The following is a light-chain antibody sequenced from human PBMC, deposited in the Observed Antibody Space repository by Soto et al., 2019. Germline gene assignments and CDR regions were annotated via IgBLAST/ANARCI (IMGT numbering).Light chain of an antibody. V-gene: IGKV3-11*01. CDR2: DAS. Sequence: LLTQSPATLSVSPGERVTLSCRASQSISSYLAWYQQRPGQPSRLLIYDASNRATGIPARLSGSGSGTDFTLTISSLEPEDFALYFCQQRSNWPPTFGGGTKVE. CDR3: QQRSNWPPT. CDR1: QSISSY. J-gene: IGKJ4*01.